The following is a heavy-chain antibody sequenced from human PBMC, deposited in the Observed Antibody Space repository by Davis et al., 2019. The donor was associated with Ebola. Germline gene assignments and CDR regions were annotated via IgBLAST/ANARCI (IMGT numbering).Heavy chain of an antibody. CDR1: GFTFDDYA. CDR3: VKILRFDP. Sequence: SLKISCAASGFTFDDYAMHWVRQAPGKGLEWVSGISWNSGSIGYADSVKGRFTISRDNSKNTLYLQMSSLRAEDTAVYYCVKILRFDPWGQGTLVTVSS. CDR2: ISWNSGSI. V-gene: IGHV3-9*01. J-gene: IGHJ5*02.